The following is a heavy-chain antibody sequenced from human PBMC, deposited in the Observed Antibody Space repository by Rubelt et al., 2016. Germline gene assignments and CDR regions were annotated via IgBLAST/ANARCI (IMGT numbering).Heavy chain of an antibody. CDR1: GFTVSSNY. J-gene: IGHJ5*02. V-gene: IGHV3-66*01. Sequence: EVQLLESGGDLVQPGGSLTLSCAASGFTVSSNYMNWVRQAPGKGLEWVSIIYSGGSTYYADSVKGRFTISRDNSKNTLYLQMNSQRAEDTAVYYWASGYNWNPTWGQGTLVTVSS. CDR2: IYSGGST. D-gene: IGHD1-20*01. CDR3: ASGYNWNPT.